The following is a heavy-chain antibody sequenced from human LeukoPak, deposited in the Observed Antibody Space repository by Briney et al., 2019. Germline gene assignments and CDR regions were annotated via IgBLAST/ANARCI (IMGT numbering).Heavy chain of an antibody. Sequence: SETLSLTCTVSGGSISSSSYYWGWIRQPPGKGLEWIGSIYYSGSTCYNPSLKSRVTISVDTSKNQFSLKLSSVTAADTAVYYCARRIGVVNTFDYWGQGTLVTVSS. CDR1: GGSISSSSYY. J-gene: IGHJ4*02. V-gene: IGHV4-39*01. D-gene: IGHD3-3*01. CDR2: IYYSGST. CDR3: ARRIGVVNTFDY.